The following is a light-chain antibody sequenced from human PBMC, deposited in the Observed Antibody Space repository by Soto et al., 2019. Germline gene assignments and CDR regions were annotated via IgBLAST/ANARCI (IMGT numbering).Light chain of an antibody. CDR1: QDISNY. CDR2: DAS. J-gene: IGKJ4*01. CDR3: QHYDNRPLP. Sequence: DIQMTQSPSSLSASVGDRVTITCQASQDISNYLNWYQQKPGKAPKLLIYDASNLETGVPSRISGSGSGTDFTFTISSLQTEDIATYYCQHYDNRPLPFGGGTQVEIK. V-gene: IGKV1-33*01.